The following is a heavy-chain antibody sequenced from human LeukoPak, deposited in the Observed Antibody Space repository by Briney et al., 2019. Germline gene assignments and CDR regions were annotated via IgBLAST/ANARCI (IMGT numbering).Heavy chain of an antibody. CDR2: ISSSSSYI. Sequence: GGSLRLSCAASGFTFSSYSMNWVRQAPGKGLEWVSSISSSSSYIYYADSVKGRFTISRDNAKNSLYLQMNSLRAEDTALYHCARALGYSSGWYLDYWGQGTLVTVSS. CDR1: GFTFSSYS. V-gene: IGHV3-21*04. CDR3: ARALGYSSGWYLDY. J-gene: IGHJ4*02. D-gene: IGHD6-19*01.